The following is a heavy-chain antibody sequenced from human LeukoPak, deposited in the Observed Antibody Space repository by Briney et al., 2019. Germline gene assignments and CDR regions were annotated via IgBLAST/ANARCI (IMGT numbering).Heavy chain of an antibody. V-gene: IGHV3-30-3*01. CDR1: GFTFSSYA. Sequence: GRSLRLSCAASGFTFSSYAMHWVRQAPGQGLGWVAAISYDGSNKYYADSVKGRFTISRDNSKNTLYLQMNSLRAEDTAVYYCAKGNYFDYWGQGTLVTVSS. CDR3: AKGNYFDY. J-gene: IGHJ4*02. CDR2: ISYDGSNK.